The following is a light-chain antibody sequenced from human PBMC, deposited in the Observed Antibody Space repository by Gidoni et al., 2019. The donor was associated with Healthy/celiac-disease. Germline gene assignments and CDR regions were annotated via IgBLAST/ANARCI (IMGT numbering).Light chain of an antibody. CDR1: QSVSSSY. CDR2: GAS. V-gene: IGKV3-20*01. Sequence: DIVLTQSPGTLSLSPGERATLSCRASQSVSSSYLAWYQQKPGQAPRLLIYGASSRATGIPDRFSGSGSGTDFTLTISRLEPEDFAVYYCQQYGSSHTLSLTFGGGTKVEIK. J-gene: IGKJ4*01. CDR3: QQYGSSHTLSLT.